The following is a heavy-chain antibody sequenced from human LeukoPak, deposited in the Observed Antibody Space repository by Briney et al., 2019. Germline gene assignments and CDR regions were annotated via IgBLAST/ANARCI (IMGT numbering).Heavy chain of an antibody. D-gene: IGHD4-17*01. CDR3: ARDKYGDQYYFDY. CDR1: GFTFSSYW. J-gene: IGHJ4*02. V-gene: IGHV3-21*01. Sequence: GGSLRLSCTASGFTFSSYWMNWVRQAPGKGLEWVSFISSSSSYIYYADSVKGRFTISRDNARNSLYLQMNSLRAEDTAVYYCARDKYGDQYYFDYWGQGTLVTVSS. CDR2: ISSSSSYI.